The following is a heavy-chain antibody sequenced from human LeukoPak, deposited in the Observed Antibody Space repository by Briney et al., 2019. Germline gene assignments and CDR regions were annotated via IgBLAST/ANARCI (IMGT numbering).Heavy chain of an antibody. CDR1: GASISSATDY. CDR3: ARAFSGYYDSSGYYGHDAFDI. V-gene: IGHV4-61*02. J-gene: IGHJ3*02. Sequence: PSETLSLTCTVSGASISSATDYWGWVRQPAGKGLEWVGRTSITGTTNYNPSLKTRVSISVDTSKNQFSLKLSSVTAADTAVYYCARAFSGYYDSSGYYGHDAFDIWGQGTMVTVSS. CDR2: TSITGTT. D-gene: IGHD3-22*01.